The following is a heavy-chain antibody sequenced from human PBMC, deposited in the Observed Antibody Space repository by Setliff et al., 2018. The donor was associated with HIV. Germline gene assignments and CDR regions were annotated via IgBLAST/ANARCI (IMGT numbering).Heavy chain of an antibody. CDR1: GFTFGDYA. CDR2: IRSKAYGGTT. V-gene: IGHV3-49*04. D-gene: IGHD6-13*01. Sequence: GGSLRLSCTASGFTFGDYAMSWVRQAPGKGLEWVGFIRSKAYGGTTEYAASVKGRFTISRDDSKSIAYLQMNSLKTEDTAVYYCTRLGAAAAGLNYYYYMDVWGKGTTVTVSS. J-gene: IGHJ6*03. CDR3: TRLGAAAAGLNYYYYMDV.